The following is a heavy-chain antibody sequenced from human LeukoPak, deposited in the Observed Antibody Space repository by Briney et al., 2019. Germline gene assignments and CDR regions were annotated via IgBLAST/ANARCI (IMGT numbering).Heavy chain of an antibody. CDR1: GFAFSSYW. J-gene: IGHJ6*02. CDR3: ARDVVTSLNIVKYYYYGMDV. V-gene: IGHV3-7*01. D-gene: IGHD3-16*02. Sequence: GGSLRLSCAASGFAFSSYWMSWVRQAPGKGLEWVANIKQDGSEKYYVDSVKGRFTISRDNAKNSLYLQMNSLRAEDTAVYYCARDVVTSLNIVKYYYYGMDVWGQGTTVTVSS. CDR2: IKQDGSEK.